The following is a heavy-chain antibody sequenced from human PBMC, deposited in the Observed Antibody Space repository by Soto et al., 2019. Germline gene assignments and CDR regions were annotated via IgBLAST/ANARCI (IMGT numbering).Heavy chain of an antibody. V-gene: IGHV1-18*01. J-gene: IGHJ6*02. CDR2: ISAYNGNT. CDR1: GYTFTSYG. D-gene: IGHD1-1*01. Sequence: GASVKVSCKASGYTFTSYGISWVRQAPGQGLEWMGWISAYNGNTNYAQKLQGRVTMTTDTSTSTAYMELRSLRSDDTAVYYCARENTTTGTAPRGSNYYYYYGMDVWGQGTTVTVSS. CDR3: ARENTTTGTAPRGSNYYYYYGMDV.